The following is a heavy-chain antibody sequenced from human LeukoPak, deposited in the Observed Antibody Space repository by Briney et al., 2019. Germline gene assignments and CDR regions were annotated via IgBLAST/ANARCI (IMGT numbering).Heavy chain of an antibody. CDR1: GYTFTSYG. CDR3: ARDAAMVRGVINAFDI. V-gene: IGHV1-18*01. CDR2: ISAYNGNT. D-gene: IGHD3-10*01. Sequence: GASVKVSCKASGYTFTSYGISWVRQAPGQGLEWMGWISAYNGNTNYAQKLQGRVTMTTDTSTSTAYMELRSLRSDDTVVYYCARDAAMVRGVINAFDIWGQGTMVTVSS. J-gene: IGHJ3*02.